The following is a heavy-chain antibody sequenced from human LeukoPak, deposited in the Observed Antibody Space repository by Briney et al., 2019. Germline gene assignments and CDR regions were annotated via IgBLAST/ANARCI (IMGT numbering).Heavy chain of an antibody. J-gene: IGHJ5*02. CDR2: INPNSGGT. V-gene: IGHV1-2*02. Sequence: ASVTVSCKASGYTFTGYYMHWVRQAPGPGLEWMGWINPNSGGTNYAQKFQGRVTMTRDTSISTAYMELSRLRSDDTAVYYCASEIAVAETGDWFDPWGQGTLVTVSS. CDR3: ASEIAVAETGDWFDP. CDR1: GYTFTGYY. D-gene: IGHD6-19*01.